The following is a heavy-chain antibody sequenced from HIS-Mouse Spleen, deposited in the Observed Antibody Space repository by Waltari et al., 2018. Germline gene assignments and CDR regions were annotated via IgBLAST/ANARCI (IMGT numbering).Heavy chain of an antibody. CDR2: INSDGSST. V-gene: IGHV3-74*01. D-gene: IGHD1-1*01. Sequence: EVQLVESGGGLVQPGGSLRLSCAASGFPFSSYWVHWVRQAPGKGLVWVSRINSDGSSTSYADSVKGRFTISRDNAKNTLYLQMNSLRAEDTAVYYCARDLELDAFDIWGQGTMVTVSS. J-gene: IGHJ3*02. CDR1: GFPFSSYW. CDR3: ARDLELDAFDI.